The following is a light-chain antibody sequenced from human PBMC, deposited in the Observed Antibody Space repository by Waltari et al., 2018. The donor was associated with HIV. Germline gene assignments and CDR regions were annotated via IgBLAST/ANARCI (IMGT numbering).Light chain of an antibody. J-gene: IGLJ3*02. Sequence: VLTQPPSASGTPGQRVTISCSGSSSNIGSNTVNWYQQLPGTAPKLLIYSNNQRPSGVPDRFSGSKSGTSASLAISGLQSEDEADYYCAAWDDSLNVLVFGGGTKLTVL. CDR3: AAWDDSLNVLV. CDR2: SNN. V-gene: IGLV1-44*01. CDR1: SSNIGSNT.